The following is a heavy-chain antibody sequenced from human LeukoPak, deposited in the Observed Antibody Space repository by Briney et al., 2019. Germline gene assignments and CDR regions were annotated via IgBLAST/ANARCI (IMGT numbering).Heavy chain of an antibody. CDR3: ARESYGEEDN. CDR1: GYTFNSYY. D-gene: IGHD4-17*01. V-gene: IGHV1-46*02. J-gene: IGHJ4*02. Sequence: ASVKVSCKASGYTFNSYYMHWVRQAPGQGLEWMGILNPSGGSTSYAQKFQGRVTMTRDTSTSTVYVELSSQRSEDTAVYYCARESYGEEDNWGQGTLVTVSS. CDR2: LNPSGGST.